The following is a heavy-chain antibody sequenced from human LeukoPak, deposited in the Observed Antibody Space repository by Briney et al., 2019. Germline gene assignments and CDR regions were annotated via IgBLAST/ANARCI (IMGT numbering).Heavy chain of an antibody. D-gene: IGHD3-22*01. Sequence: GGSLRLSCAASGFTFSSYGMHWVRQAPGKGLEWVAVIWYDGSNKYYADSVKGRFTISRDNSKSTLYLQMNSLRAEDTAVYYCARDGLYDSSGSCDYWGQGTLVTVSS. CDR3: ARDGLYDSSGSCDY. CDR2: IWYDGSNK. V-gene: IGHV3-33*01. CDR1: GFTFSSYG. J-gene: IGHJ4*02.